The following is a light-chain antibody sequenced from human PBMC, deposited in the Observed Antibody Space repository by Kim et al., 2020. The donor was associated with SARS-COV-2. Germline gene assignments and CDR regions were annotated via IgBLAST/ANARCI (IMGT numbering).Light chain of an antibody. V-gene: IGLV2-18*02. J-gene: IGLJ3*02. CDR2: EVS. Sequence: QSALTQPPSVSGSPGQSVTISCTGTITDIGSYNRVSWYQQPPGTAPKLMIYEVSNRPSGVPDRFSGSKSGNTASLTISGLQAEDEADYYCSSYTSTNPWVFGGGTQLTVL. CDR3: SSYTSTNPWV. CDR1: ITDIGSYNR.